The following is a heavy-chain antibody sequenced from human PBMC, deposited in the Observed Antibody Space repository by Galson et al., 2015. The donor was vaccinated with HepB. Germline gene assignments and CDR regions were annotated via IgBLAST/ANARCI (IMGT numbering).Heavy chain of an antibody. Sequence: SVKVSCKAFGYSFIAYYIHWVRQAPGQGLEWMGWINPNSGDTNYAQKFQGRVTMTRDTSISTASMDLTRLRSDDTAVYYCATGSPPGVINFWGQGPLVTVSS. D-gene: IGHD3-10*01. V-gene: IGHV1-2*02. J-gene: IGHJ4*02. CDR1: GYSFIAYY. CDR3: ATGSPPGVINF. CDR2: INPNSGDT.